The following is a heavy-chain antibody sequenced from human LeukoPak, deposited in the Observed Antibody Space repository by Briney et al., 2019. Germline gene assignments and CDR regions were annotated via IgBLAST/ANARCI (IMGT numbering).Heavy chain of an antibody. D-gene: IGHD3-16*01. Sequence: GGSLRLSCVASGFTFTSYAMSWVRQAPEKGLEWVSVISGSGGTTHDADSVKGRFTISRDNSKNTLYLQMNSLTADDTAVYYCARDPLGVLSYFDYWGQGTLVTVSS. J-gene: IGHJ4*02. CDR3: ARDPLGVLSYFDY. CDR2: ISGSGGTT. V-gene: IGHV3-23*01. CDR1: GFTFTSYA.